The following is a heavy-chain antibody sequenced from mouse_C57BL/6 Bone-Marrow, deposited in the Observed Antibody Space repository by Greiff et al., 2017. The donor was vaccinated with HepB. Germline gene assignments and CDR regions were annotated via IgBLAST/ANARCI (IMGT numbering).Heavy chain of an antibody. Sequence: QVQLQQSGAELVKPGASVKLSCKASGYTFTSYWMQWVKQSPGQGLEWIGEIDPSDSYTNYNQKFKGKATLTVDTSSSTAYMQLSSLTSEDSAVYYCARPLITTVVGGDYWGQGTTLTVSS. CDR2: IDPSDSYT. CDR1: GYTFTSYW. CDR3: ARPLITTVVGGDY. J-gene: IGHJ2*01. D-gene: IGHD1-1*01. V-gene: IGHV1-50*01.